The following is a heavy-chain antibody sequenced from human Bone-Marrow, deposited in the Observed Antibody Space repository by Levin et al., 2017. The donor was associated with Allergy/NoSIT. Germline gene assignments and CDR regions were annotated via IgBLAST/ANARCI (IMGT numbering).Heavy chain of an antibody. D-gene: IGHD5-18*01. V-gene: IGHV6-1*01. CDR3: ARGMDTARVTNYHFDY. J-gene: IGHJ4*02. CDR1: GDSVSSNSAA. Sequence: SQTLSLTCAISGDSVSSNSAAWNWIRQSPSRGLEWLGRTYHRTYQTSKWYNDYAVSVKGRITINPDTSNNQFSLQLNSVTPEDTAVYYCARGMDTARVTNYHFDYWGQGTLVTVSS. CDR2: TYHRTYQTSKWYN.